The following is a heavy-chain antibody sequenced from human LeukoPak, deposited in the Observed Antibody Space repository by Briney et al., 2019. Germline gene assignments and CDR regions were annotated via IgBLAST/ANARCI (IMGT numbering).Heavy chain of an antibody. Sequence: ASMKVSCKVSGYTLTELSMHWVRQAPGKGLEWMGGFDPEDGETIYAQKFQGRVTMTEDTSTDTAYMELSSLRSEDTAVYYCASPADYGSGSYYTYWGQGTLVTVSS. D-gene: IGHD3-10*01. V-gene: IGHV1-24*01. J-gene: IGHJ4*02. CDR1: GYTLTELS. CDR3: ASPADYGSGSYYTY. CDR2: FDPEDGET.